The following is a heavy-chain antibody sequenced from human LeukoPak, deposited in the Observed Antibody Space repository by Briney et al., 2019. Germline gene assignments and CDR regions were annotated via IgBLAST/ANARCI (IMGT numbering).Heavy chain of an antibody. Sequence: GGSLRLSCAASGFSFITHAMSWVRQAPGKGLEWVSAISGGGGKTYYTDSVKGRFTISRDNSKNMLYLQMNSLRAEDTAVYYCARDWVGYYGSGSSDYWGQGTLVTVSS. CDR2: ISGGGGKT. CDR3: ARDWVGYYGSGSSDY. V-gene: IGHV3-23*01. D-gene: IGHD3-10*01. J-gene: IGHJ4*02. CDR1: GFSFITHA.